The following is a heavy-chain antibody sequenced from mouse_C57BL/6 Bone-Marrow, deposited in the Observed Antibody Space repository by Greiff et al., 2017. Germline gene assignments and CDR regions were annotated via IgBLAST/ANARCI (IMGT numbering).Heavy chain of an antibody. CDR2: INPYNGGT. D-gene: IGHD1-1*01. Sequence: VQLQQSGPVLVKPGASVKMSCKASGYTFTDYYMNWVKQSHGKSLEWIGVINPYNGGTSYNQKFKGKATLTVDKSSSTAYMELNSLTSEDSAVYYCARDLYYGSSYYAMDYWGQGTSVTVSS. CDR1: GYTFTDYY. V-gene: IGHV1-19*01. CDR3: ARDLYYGSSYYAMDY. J-gene: IGHJ4*01.